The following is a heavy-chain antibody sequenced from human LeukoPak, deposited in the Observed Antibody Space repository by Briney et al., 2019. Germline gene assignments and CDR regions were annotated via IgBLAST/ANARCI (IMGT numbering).Heavy chain of an antibody. CDR2: ISSSSSYI. Sequence: PGGSLRLSCAACGFTFSSYSRNWVRQAPGKGLEWLSSISSSSSYIYYADSVKGRFTISRDNSKNTLYLQMNSLRAEDTAVYYCAKDDRDYYGSGSYYLIDYWGQGILVTVSS. V-gene: IGHV3-21*01. CDR3: AKDDRDYYGSGSYYLIDY. CDR1: GFTFSSYS. D-gene: IGHD3-10*01. J-gene: IGHJ4*02.